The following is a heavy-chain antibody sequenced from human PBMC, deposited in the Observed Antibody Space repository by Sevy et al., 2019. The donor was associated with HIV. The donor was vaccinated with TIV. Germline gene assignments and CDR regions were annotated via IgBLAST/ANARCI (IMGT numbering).Heavy chain of an antibody. CDR2: IYTSGST. J-gene: IGHJ3*02. V-gene: IGHV4-4*07. Sequence: SETLSLTCTVSGGSISSYYWSWIRQPAGKGLEWIGRIYTSGSTNYNPSLKSRVTMSVDTSKNQFSLKLSSVTAADTAVYYCAGDLMIVGDDAFDIWGQGTMVTVSS. CDR1: GGSISSYY. D-gene: IGHD3-22*01. CDR3: AGDLMIVGDDAFDI.